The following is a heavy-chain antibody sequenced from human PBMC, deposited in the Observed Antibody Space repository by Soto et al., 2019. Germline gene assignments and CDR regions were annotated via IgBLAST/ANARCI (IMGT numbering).Heavy chain of an antibody. CDR3: ARRGLDFWSCYYDY. V-gene: IGHV4-4*02. D-gene: IGHD3-3*01. CDR1: GGSISSSNW. J-gene: IGHJ4*02. Sequence: KPSETLSLTCAASGGSISSSNWWSRVRQPPGKGLEWIGELYHSGSNNYNPSLKSRVIISVDKSKNRFYLKMSSVTAEDTAMYYCARRGLDFWSCYYDYWGQGTLVTVSS. CDR2: LYHSGSN.